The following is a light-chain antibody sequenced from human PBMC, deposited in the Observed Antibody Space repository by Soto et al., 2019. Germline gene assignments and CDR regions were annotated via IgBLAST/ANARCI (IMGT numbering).Light chain of an antibody. CDR3: QQRLDWPLT. CDR1: QSVRNF. CDR2: DTF. V-gene: IGKV3-11*01. Sequence: EIVLTQSPATLSLSPGERANLSCRASQSVRNFLVWYQQKPGLAPRLVIYDTFKRATGVPARFSGSGSVTDFTLTISSLEADDFAVYYCQQRLDWPLTFGGGTKVEI. J-gene: IGKJ4*01.